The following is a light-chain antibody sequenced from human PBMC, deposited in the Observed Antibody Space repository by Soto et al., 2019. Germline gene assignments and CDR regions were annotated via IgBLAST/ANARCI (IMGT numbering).Light chain of an antibody. Sequence: DIQMTHSPSTLPASVGDRVTITCRASQSINIWLAWYQQKPGKAPKLLIYKASTLKSGVPSRFSGSGSGTDFTLTISSLEPEDFAVYYCQQRNFGQGTRLEIK. CDR1: QSINIW. V-gene: IGKV1-5*03. J-gene: IGKJ5*01. CDR3: QQRN. CDR2: KAS.